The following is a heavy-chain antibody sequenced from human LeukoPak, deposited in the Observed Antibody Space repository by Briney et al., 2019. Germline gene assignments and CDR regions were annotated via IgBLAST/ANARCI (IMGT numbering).Heavy chain of an antibody. CDR2: IYHSGST. Sequence: PSETLSLTCTVSGYSISSGYYWGWIRQPPGKGLEWIGSIYHSGSTYYNPSLKSRVTISVDTSKNQFSLKLSSVTAADTAVYYCARVSYYGMDVWGQGTTVTVS. J-gene: IGHJ6*02. V-gene: IGHV4-38-2*02. CDR1: GYSISSGYY. CDR3: ARVSYYGMDV. D-gene: IGHD3-22*01.